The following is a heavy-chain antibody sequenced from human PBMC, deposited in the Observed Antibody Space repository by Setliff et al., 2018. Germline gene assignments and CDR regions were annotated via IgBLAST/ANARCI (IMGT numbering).Heavy chain of an antibody. V-gene: IGHV4-34*01. Sequence: LSLTCTVYGVSFSDYYWGWVRQSPGKGLDWIGEINHSGTTDYNPSLKSRVTISVDTSKKQFSLKLSSVTAADTAVYYCAKFGPLDLTGDWAFDNWGQGTLVTVSS. CDR3: AKFGPLDLTGDWAFDN. CDR1: GVSFSDYY. CDR2: INHSGTT. D-gene: IGHD7-27*01. J-gene: IGHJ4*02.